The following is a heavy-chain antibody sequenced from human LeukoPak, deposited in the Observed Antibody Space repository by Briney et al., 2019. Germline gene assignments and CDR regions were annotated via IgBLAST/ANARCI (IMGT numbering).Heavy chain of an antibody. V-gene: IGHV3-21*01. Sequence: GGSLRLSCAASGFTFSDYYMSWVRQAPGKGLEWVSSISSSSSYIYYADSVKGRFTISRDNAKNSLYLQMNSLRAEDTAVYYCARDRGAAGTPAHWGQGTLVTVSS. D-gene: IGHD6-13*01. CDR2: ISSSSSYI. CDR1: GFTFSDYY. CDR3: ARDRGAAGTPAH. J-gene: IGHJ4*02.